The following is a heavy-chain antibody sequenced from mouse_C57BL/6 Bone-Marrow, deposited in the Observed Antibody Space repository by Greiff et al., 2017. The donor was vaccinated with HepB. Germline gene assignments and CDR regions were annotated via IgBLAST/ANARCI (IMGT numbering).Heavy chain of an antibody. CDR2: ISNGGGST. CDR3: ARCYYGSSYAMDY. Sequence: EVQVVESGGGLVQPGGSLKLSCAASGFTFSDYYMYWVRQTPEKRLEWVAYISNGGGSTYYPDTVKGRFTISRDNAKNTLFLQMTSLRSEDTAMYYCARCYYGSSYAMDYWGQGTSVTVSS. CDR1: GFTFSDYY. J-gene: IGHJ4*01. D-gene: IGHD1-1*01. V-gene: IGHV5-12*03.